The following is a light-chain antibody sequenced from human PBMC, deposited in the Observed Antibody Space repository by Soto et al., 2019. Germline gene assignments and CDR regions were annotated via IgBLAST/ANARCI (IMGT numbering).Light chain of an antibody. CDR1: QSISNR. CDR2: AAS. J-gene: IGKJ1*01. Sequence: PLTVSPSSLSASLEDRVIITCRASQSISNRLNWYQQKPGKAPKLLIFAASSLQSGVPSRFSGSRSGPDFTLTISSLQPDDFATYYCQHSYSSPPPFGQGTKVDIK. V-gene: IGKV1-39*01. CDR3: QHSYSSPPP.